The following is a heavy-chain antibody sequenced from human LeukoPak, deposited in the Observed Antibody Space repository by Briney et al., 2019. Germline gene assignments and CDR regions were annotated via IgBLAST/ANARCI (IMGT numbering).Heavy chain of an antibody. D-gene: IGHD2-15*01. CDR2: ISGSGGST. CDR3: AKVSGSGGTKYQPFDY. Sequence: RTGGSLRLSCAASGFTFSSHAMSWVRQAPGKGLEWVSAISGSGGSTYYADSVKGRFTISRDNSKNTLYLQMNSLRAEDTAVYYCAKVSGSGGTKYQPFDYWGQGTLVTVSS. J-gene: IGHJ4*02. CDR1: GFTFSSHA. V-gene: IGHV3-23*01.